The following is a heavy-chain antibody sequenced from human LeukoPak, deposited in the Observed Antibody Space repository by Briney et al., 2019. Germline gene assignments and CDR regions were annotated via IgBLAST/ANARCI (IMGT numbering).Heavy chain of an antibody. CDR1: GFTFSTTW. J-gene: IGHJ4*02. V-gene: IGHV3-7*01. CDR3: VRDHWRGYHDNSGLDF. Sequence: PGGSLRLSCAASGFTFSTTWMSWVRQAPGKGLEWVSNIKDDGSERYYADFVKGRFTVSRDNANRFLDLPMDNLRAEDTAVYYCVRDHWRGYHDNSGLDFWGQGTLVSVSS. D-gene: IGHD5-12*01. CDR2: IKDDGSER.